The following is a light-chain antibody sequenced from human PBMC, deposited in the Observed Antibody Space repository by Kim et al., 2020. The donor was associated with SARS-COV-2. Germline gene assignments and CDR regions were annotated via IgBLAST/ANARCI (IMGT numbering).Light chain of an antibody. CDR2: AAS. CDR3: LQHNTYPWT. V-gene: IGKV1-17*01. J-gene: IGKJ1*01. Sequence: ASVGERVTITCRASQGIRSDLGWYQQKAEKAPKRLVYAASILDSRVPSRFSGSASGTDFTLTISSLQPEDFATYYCLQHNTYPWTLGQGTKLDI. CDR1: QGIRSD.